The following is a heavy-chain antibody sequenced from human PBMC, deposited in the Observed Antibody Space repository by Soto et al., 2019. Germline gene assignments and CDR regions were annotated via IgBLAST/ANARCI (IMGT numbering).Heavy chain of an antibody. J-gene: IGHJ6*02. V-gene: IGHV4-34*01. CDR1: GGSFSGYY. Sequence: SETLSLTCAVYGGSFSGYYWSWIRQPPGKGLEWIGEINHSGSTNYNPSIKSRVTISVDTSKNQFSLKLSSVTAADTAVYYCARSGRATYYYYYGMDVWGQGTTVTVSS. CDR2: INHSGST. CDR3: ARSGRATYYYYYGMDV. D-gene: IGHD3-10*01.